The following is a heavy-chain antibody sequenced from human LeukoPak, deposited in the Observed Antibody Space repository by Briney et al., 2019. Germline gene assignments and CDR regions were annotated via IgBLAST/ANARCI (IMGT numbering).Heavy chain of an antibody. D-gene: IGHD1-26*01. CDR1: GYTFTGYY. CDR2: INPNSGGT. J-gene: IGHJ5*02. CDR3: ARGTVKWELLPSPWFDP. Sequence: GASVKVSCKASGYTFTGYYMHWVRQAPGQGLEWMGWINPNSGGTNYAQKLQGRVTMTKDTSTSTAYMELRSLRSDDTAVYYCARGTVKWELLPSPWFDPWGQGTLVTVSS. V-gene: IGHV1-2*02.